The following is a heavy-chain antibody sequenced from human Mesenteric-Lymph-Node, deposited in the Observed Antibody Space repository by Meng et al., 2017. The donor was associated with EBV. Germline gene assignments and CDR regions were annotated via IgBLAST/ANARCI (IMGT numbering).Heavy chain of an antibody. J-gene: IGHJ4*02. Sequence: VRLVESGGVLVPPGGSLGLSCAASGLSFSSYWMEWVRQPPGTGLMWLARISSDATITNYADSVKGRFTISRDNAKNTLYLQMNSLRVEETAMYYCARAMVDYWGQGTLVTVSS. CDR2: ISSDATIT. CDR1: GLSFSSYW. D-gene: IGHD2-8*01. CDR3: ARAMVDY. V-gene: IGHV3-74*01.